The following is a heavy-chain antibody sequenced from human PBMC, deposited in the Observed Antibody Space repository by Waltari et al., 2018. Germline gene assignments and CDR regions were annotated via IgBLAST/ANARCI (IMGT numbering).Heavy chain of an antibody. V-gene: IGHV3-7*01. Sequence: EVQLVESGGGSVQPGGSVRLSCAASGMTFSTYWMNWVRQAPGKGLEWVANIKQDGSEKNYVDSVEGRFSISRDNAQNSLYLQMNSLRAEDTAIYYCVTGLTTVTAKDYFDHWGQGALVTVS. CDR3: VTGLTTVTAKDYFDH. CDR2: IKQDGSEK. J-gene: IGHJ4*02. D-gene: IGHD4-17*01. CDR1: GMTFSTYW.